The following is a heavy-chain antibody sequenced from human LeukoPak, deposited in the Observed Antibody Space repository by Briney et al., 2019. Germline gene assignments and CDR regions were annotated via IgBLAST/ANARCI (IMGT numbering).Heavy chain of an antibody. J-gene: IGHJ4*02. D-gene: IGHD6-13*01. Sequence: ASVKVSCKASGYTFTSYYMHWVRQAPGQGLEWMGWISTYNGDTNFAQKLQGRVTITADESTSTAYMELSSLRSEDTAVYYCARDLGSSWELDYWGQGTLVTVSS. CDR2: ISTYNGDT. CDR3: ARDLGSSWELDY. V-gene: IGHV1-18*04. CDR1: GYTFTSYY.